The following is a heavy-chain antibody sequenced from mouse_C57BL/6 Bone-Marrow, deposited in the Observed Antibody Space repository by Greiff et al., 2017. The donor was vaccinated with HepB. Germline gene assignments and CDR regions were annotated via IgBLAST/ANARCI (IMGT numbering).Heavy chain of an antibody. Sequence: DVHLVESGGGLVQPGESLKLSCESNEYEFPSHDMSWVRKTPEKRLELVAAINSDGGSTYYPDTMERRFIISRDNTKKTLYLQMSSLRSEDTALYYCARHLYYYGSSSWYFDVWGTGTTVTVSS. CDR3: ARHLYYYGSSSWYFDV. CDR1: EYEFPSHD. D-gene: IGHD1-1*01. V-gene: IGHV5-2*01. J-gene: IGHJ1*03. CDR2: INSDGGST.